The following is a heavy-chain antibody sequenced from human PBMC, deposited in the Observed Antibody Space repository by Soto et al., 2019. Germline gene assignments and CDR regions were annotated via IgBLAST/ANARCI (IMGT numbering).Heavy chain of an antibody. V-gene: IGHV4-59*01. CDR2: IYYNGST. J-gene: IGHJ5*02. D-gene: IGHD3-3*01. CDR3: ARTYYDFWSGYWRWFEP. Sequence: QVQLQESGPGLVKPSETLSLTCTVSGGSISGYYWSWIRQPPGKGLEWIGYIYYNGSTNYNPSLKSRFTISVDTPKIQFSLKLSSVTAADTAVYYCARTYYDFWSGYWRWFEPWGQGTLVPVSS. CDR1: GGSISGYY.